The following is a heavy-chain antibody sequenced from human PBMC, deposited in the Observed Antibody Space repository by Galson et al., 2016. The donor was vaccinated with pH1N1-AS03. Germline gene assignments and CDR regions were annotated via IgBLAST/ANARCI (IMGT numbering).Heavy chain of an antibody. CDR2: IDWDDDK. Sequence: VKPTQSLTLTCTFSGFSLRTSGMGVGWIRQSPGEALEWLARIDWDDDKYYSTSLKTRLTISKDTSKNQVVLTMTNMDPVDTATYYCARMRDYGDLRDAFDIWGQGTMVTVSS. J-gene: IGHJ3*02. CDR1: GFSLRTSGMG. V-gene: IGHV2-70*11. D-gene: IGHD4-17*01. CDR3: ARMRDYGDLRDAFDI.